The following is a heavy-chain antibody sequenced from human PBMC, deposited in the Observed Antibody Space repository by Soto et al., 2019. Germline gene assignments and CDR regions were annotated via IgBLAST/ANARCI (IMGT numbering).Heavy chain of an antibody. CDR1: GNNFRSCA. Sequence: GGSLRLSCAAPGNNFRSCAMSWVRQAPGKGLEWVSVTSDSGGGSKYADSVRGRFTISRDNSKNTLYLQMISLRADDSAAYYCWCEWSDSYPGSQIFDFWGRGTPVTVSS. CDR2: TSDSGGGS. CDR3: WCEWSDSYPGSQIFDF. J-gene: IGHJ4*02. V-gene: IGHV3-23*01. D-gene: IGHD3-10*01.